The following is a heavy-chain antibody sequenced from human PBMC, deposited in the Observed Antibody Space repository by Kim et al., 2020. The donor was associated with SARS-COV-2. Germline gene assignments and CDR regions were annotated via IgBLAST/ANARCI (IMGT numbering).Heavy chain of an antibody. CDR2: IYPGDSDT. D-gene: IGHD1-26*01. V-gene: IGHV5-51*01. CDR3: ARRVIAYSGSYYYYYGMDV. Sequence: GESLKISCKGSGYSFTSYWIGWVRQMPGKGLEWMGIIYPGDSDTRYSPSFQGQVTISADKSISTAYLQWSSLKASDTAMYYCARRVIAYSGSYYYYYGMDVWGQWTTVTVSS. J-gene: IGHJ6*02. CDR1: GYSFTSYW.